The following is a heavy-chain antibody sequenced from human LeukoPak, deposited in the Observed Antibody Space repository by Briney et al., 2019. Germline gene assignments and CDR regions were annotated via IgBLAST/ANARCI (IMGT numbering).Heavy chain of an antibody. CDR1: GYTFTGYY. D-gene: IGHD6-19*01. J-gene: IGHJ5*02. Sequence: EASVKVSCKASGYTFTGYYIHWVRQAPGQGLEWMGWINPNSGGTKYAQKFQGRVTMTRDASISTAYMGLSRLRSDDTAVYYCAKGRVVAGAKSLTYNWFDPWGQGTLVTVSS. V-gene: IGHV1-2*02. CDR2: INPNSGGT. CDR3: AKGRVVAGAKSLTYNWFDP.